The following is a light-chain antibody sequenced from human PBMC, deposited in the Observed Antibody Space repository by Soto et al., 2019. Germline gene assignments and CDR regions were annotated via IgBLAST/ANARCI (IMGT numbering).Light chain of an antibody. CDR3: QQYGSSPPT. J-gene: IGKJ1*01. CDR2: GAS. Sequence: EIVLTQSPGTLSFSPGERATLSCMASQSVSSSYLAWYQQRPGQAPRLLIYGASSRATGIPDRFSGSGSGTDFTLTISRLEPGDFAVYYCQQYGSSPPTFGQGTKVEIK. V-gene: IGKV3-20*01. CDR1: QSVSSSY.